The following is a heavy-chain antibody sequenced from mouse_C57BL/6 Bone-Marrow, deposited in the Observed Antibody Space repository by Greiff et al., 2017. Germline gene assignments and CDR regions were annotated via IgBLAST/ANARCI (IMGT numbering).Heavy chain of an antibody. CDR1: GYTFTSYW. Sequence: VQLQQSGAELVKPGASVKLSCKASGYTFTSYWMHWVKQRPGRGLEWIGRIDPNSGGTKYTEKFKSKATMTVDKPSSTAYLQLRRLTSEDSAVYYCARWRFYYYAMDYWGQGTSVTVSS. CDR2: IDPNSGGT. CDR3: ARWRFYYYAMDY. V-gene: IGHV1-72*01. J-gene: IGHJ4*01.